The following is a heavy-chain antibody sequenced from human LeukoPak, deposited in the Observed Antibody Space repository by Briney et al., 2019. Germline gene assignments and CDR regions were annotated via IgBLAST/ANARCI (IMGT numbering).Heavy chain of an antibody. CDR2: IYYSGST. J-gene: IGHJ5*02. V-gene: IGHV4-39*07. CDR1: GGSISSSSYY. CDR3: ARDLQLENWFDP. Sequence: PSETLSLTCTVSGGSISSSSYYWGWIRQPPGKGLEWVGTIYYSGSTNYNPSLKSRVTISVDTSKNQFSLKLSSVTAADTAVYYCARDLQLENWFDPWGQGTLVTVSS. D-gene: IGHD1-1*01.